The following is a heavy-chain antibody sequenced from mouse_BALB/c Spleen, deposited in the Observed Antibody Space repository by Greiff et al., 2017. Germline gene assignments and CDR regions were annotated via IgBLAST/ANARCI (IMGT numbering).Heavy chain of an antibody. J-gene: IGHJ2*01. D-gene: IGHD2-1*01. CDR1: GYSITSGYY. Sequence: EVQLQQSGPGLVKPSQSLSLTCSVTGYSITSGYYWNWTRQFPGNKLEWMGYISYDGSNNYNPSLKNRISITRDTSKNQFFLKLNSVTTEDTATYYCARDSLYGNYGYWGQGTTLTVSS. V-gene: IGHV3-6*02. CDR3: ARDSLYGNYGY. CDR2: ISYDGSN.